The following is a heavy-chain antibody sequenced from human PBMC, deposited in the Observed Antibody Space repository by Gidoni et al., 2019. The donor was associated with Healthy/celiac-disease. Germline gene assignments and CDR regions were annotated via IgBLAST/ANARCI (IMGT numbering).Heavy chain of an antibody. CDR3: AKVGDYYNWFDP. V-gene: IGHV3-23*01. D-gene: IGHD4-17*01. CDR1: GFTFSSYA. J-gene: IGHJ5*02. CDR2: ISGSGGST. Sequence: EVQLLESGGGLVQPGGSLRLSCAASGFTFSSYAMSWVRKAPGKGLEWGSAISGSGGSTYYADSVKGRFTSSRDNSKNTLYLQMNSLRAEDTAVYYCAKVGDYYNWFDPWGQGTLVTVSS.